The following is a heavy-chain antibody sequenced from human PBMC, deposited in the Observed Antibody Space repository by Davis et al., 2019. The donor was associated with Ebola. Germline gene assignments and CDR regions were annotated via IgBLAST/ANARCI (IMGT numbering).Heavy chain of an antibody. V-gene: IGHV3-21*04. CDR2: ISSSGSYI. Sequence: GESLKISCEASGFTFSDYGMTWVRQAPGKGLEWVSSISSSGSYIYYADSVRGRFTLSRDNTKKSLYLQMNNLRAEDTAVYYCARDLRIAAAGRYYYYYYGMDVWGQGTTVTVSS. CDR3: ARDLRIAAAGRYYYYYYGMDV. CDR1: GFTFSDYG. D-gene: IGHD6-13*01. J-gene: IGHJ6*02.